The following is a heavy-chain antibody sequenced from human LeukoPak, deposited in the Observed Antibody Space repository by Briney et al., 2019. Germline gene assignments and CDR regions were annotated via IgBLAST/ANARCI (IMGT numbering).Heavy chain of an antibody. CDR3: ARSLREMDAFDI. CDR2: IIPIFGTA. D-gene: IGHD3-16*01. V-gene: IGHV1-69*13. J-gene: IGHJ4*02. CDR1: GGTFSSYA. Sequence: SVKVSCKASGGTFSSYAISWVRQAPGQGLEWMGGIIPIFGTANYAQKFQGRVTITADESTSTAYMELSSLRSEDTAVYYCARSLREMDAFDIWGQGTLVTVSS.